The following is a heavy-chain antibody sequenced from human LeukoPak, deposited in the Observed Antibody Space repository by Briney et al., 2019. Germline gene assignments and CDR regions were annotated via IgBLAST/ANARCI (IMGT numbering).Heavy chain of an antibody. CDR3: AKDRGATVTKSFDY. J-gene: IGHJ4*02. D-gene: IGHD4-11*01. CDR1: GFTFSSYG. Sequence: PGGSLRLSCAASGFTFSSYGMHWVRQAPGKGLEWVAFIRYDGSNKYYADSVKGRFTISRDNSKNTLYLQMNSLRAEDAAVYYCAKDRGATVTKSFDYWGQGTLVTVSS. CDR2: IRYDGSNK. V-gene: IGHV3-30*02.